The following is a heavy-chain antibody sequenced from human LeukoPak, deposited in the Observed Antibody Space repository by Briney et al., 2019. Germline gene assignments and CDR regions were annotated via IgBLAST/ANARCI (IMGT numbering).Heavy chain of an antibody. V-gene: IGHV3-21*01. CDR2: ISSSSSYI. Sequence: GGSLRLSCAASGFTFSSYSMNWVRQAPGKGLEWVSSISSSSSYIYYADSVKGRFTISRDNAKSSLYLQMNSLRAEDTAVYYCARDPTPGYDYIWGSYRPDYWGQGTLVTVSS. CDR1: GFTFSSYS. CDR3: ARDPTPGYDYIWGSYRPDY. J-gene: IGHJ4*02. D-gene: IGHD3-16*02.